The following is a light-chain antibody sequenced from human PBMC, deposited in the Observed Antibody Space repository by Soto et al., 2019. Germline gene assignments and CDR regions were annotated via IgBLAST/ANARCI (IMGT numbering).Light chain of an antibody. J-gene: IGKJ1*01. CDR2: GAS. CDR3: QQYGFSFRA. V-gene: IGKV3-20*01. Sequence: EILLTQSPGTLSLSPGERATLSCRASQSVSSTYLSWYQLKPGQAPRLLIYGASTRATGIPDGFSGSGSGTDFTLTISRLEPEDFAVYYCQQYGFSFRAFGQGTKV. CDR1: QSVSSTY.